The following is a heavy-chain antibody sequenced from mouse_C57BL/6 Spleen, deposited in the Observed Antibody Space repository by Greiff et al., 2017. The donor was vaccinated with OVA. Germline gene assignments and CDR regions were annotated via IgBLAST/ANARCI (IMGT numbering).Heavy chain of an antibody. D-gene: IGHD1-1*01. CDR1: GYTFTDYY. Sequence: EVQLQQSGPELVKPGASVKISCKASGYTFTDYYMNWVKQSHGKSLEWIGDINPNNGGTSYNQKFKGKATLTVDKSSSTAYMELRSLTSEDSAVYYCAKGGSSLFAYWGQGTLVTVSA. V-gene: IGHV1-26*01. CDR3: AKGGSSLFAY. CDR2: INPNNGGT. J-gene: IGHJ3*01.